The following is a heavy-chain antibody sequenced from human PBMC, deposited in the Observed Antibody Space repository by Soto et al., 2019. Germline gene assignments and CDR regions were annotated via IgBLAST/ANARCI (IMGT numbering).Heavy chain of an antibody. CDR2: INPNSGGT. V-gene: IGHV1-2*04. J-gene: IGHJ4*02. Sequence: QVQLVQSGAEVKKPGASVKVSCKASGYTFTGYYMHWVRQAPGQGLEWMGWINPNSGGTNYAQKCQGWVTMTRDTSISTAYMELSRLRSDDTAVYYCARDLGSVLRYFDWLPAYYFDYWGQGTLVTVSS. CDR3: ARDLGSVLRYFDWLPAYYFDY. D-gene: IGHD3-9*01. CDR1: GYTFTGYY.